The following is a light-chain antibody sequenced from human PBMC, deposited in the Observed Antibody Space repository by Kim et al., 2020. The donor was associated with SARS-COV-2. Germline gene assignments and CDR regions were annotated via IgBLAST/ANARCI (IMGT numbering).Light chain of an antibody. CDR1: TSHIGGNT. J-gene: IGLJ2*01. CDR3: AVWDDSLNGVA. V-gene: IGLV1-44*01. Sequence: GQRVIISCSGPTSHIGGNTVNWYLQLPGTAPKLLIYRDDERPSGVPDRFSGSKSGTSASLAISGLQSDDEADYYCAVWDDSLNGVAFGGGTQLTVL. CDR2: RDD.